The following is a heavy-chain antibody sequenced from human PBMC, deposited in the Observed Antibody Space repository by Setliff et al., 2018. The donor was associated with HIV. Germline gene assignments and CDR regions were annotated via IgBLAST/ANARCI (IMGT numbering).Heavy chain of an antibody. J-gene: IGHJ5*02. CDR1: GFTFTDYA. CDR2: INAGNGNT. Sequence: GASVKVSCKTSGFTFTDYAIHWVRQAPGQGLEWMGWINAGNGNTRYSQEFQGRLTITRDTYATTAYMELFSLRSEDMAVYYCARERDSSGYQFDPWGQGTLVTVSS. V-gene: IGHV1-3*03. D-gene: IGHD3-22*01. CDR3: ARERDSSGYQFDP.